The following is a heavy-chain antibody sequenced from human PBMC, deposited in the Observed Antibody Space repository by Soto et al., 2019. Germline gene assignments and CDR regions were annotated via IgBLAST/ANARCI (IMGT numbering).Heavy chain of an antibody. CDR3: ARDLVSEYSGYDLDY. CDR2: ISSSSSYI. V-gene: IGHV3-21*01. D-gene: IGHD5-12*01. Sequence: PGGSLRLSCAASGFTFSSYSMNWVRQAPGKGLEWVSSISSSSSYIYYADSVKGRFTISRDNAKNSLYLQMNSLRAEDTAVYYCARDLVSEYSGYDLDYWGQGTLVTVSS. J-gene: IGHJ4*02. CDR1: GFTFSSYS.